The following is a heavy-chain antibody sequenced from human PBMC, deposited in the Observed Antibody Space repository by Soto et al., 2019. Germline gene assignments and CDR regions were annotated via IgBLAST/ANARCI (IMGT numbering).Heavy chain of an antibody. CDR3: ARGRNSYSSSWYFSGSHGGFDP. CDR1: GYTFTSYD. J-gene: IGHJ5*02. CDR2: MNPNSGNT. Sequence: ASVKVSCKASGYTFTSYDINWVRQATGQGLEWMGWMNPNSGNTGYAQKFQGRVTMTRNTSISTAYMELSSLRSEDTAVYYCARGRNSYSSSWYFSGSHGGFDPWGQGTLVTGSS. D-gene: IGHD6-13*01. V-gene: IGHV1-8*01.